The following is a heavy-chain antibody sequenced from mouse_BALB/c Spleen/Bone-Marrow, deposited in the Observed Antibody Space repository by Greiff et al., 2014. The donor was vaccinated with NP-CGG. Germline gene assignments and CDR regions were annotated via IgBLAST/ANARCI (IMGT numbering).Heavy chain of an antibody. CDR2: ISSGGINT. D-gene: IGHD2-2*01. V-gene: IGHV5-12-1*01. CDR3: ARQRGYAYAMGY. Sequence: EVKLMESGGGLVKPGGSLKLSCAASGFAFSGYDMSWVRQTPEKRLEWVAYISSGGINTYYPDSVKGRFTISRDDAKNTLYLQMNRLKAEDTAMYYCARQRGYAYAMGYWGQGTSVTVSS. J-gene: IGHJ4*01. CDR1: GFAFSGYD.